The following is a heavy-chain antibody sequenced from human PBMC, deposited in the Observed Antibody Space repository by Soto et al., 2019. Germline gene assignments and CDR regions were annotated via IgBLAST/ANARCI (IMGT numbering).Heavy chain of an antibody. CDR3: ARMYSSGSGWFHP. D-gene: IGHD6-19*01. Sequence: LQESGPGLVKPSQTLSLTCFVSGYSITAGGYYWSWIRHLPGKGLEWIGSFYSSGSIIYNPSLRSRVSISGDTSSNHFSMSLTSVTGADTARYYCARMYSSGSGWFHPWGQGTLVTVSS. CDR1: GYSITAGGYY. CDR2: FYSSGSI. V-gene: IGHV4-31*03. J-gene: IGHJ5*02.